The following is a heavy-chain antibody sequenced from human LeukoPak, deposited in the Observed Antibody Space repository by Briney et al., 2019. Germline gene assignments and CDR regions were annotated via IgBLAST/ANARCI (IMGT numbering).Heavy chain of an antibody. Sequence: PGGFLRLSCAASGFTLSIYGMNWVRRAPGKGLEWVSSISSKSRYIYYADSMEGRFTISRGNAKNSLYLQMNSLRAEDTAVYYCARDGRYSDHDWDINDAFDIWGQGTTVTVSS. D-gene: IGHD5-12*01. J-gene: IGHJ3*02. CDR3: ARDGRYSDHDWDINDAFDI. V-gene: IGHV3-21*01. CDR1: GFTLSIYG. CDR2: ISSKSRYI.